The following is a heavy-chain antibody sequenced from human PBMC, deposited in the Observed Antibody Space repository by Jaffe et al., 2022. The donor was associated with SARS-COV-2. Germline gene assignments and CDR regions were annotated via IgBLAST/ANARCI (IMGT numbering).Heavy chain of an antibody. CDR3: AREALRDYYGSGSYRNWFDP. D-gene: IGHD3-10*01. V-gene: IGHV3-21*01. CDR2: ISSSSSYI. J-gene: IGHJ5*02. CDR1: GFTFSSYS. Sequence: EVQLVESGGGLVKPGGSLRLSCAASGFTFSSYSMNWVRQAPGKGLEWVSSISSSSSYIYYADSVKGRFTISRDNAKNSLYLQMNSLRAEDTAVYYCAREALRDYYGSGSYRNWFDPWGQGTLVTVSS.